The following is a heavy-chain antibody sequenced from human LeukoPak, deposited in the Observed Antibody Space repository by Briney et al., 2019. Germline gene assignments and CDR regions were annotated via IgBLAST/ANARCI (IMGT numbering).Heavy chain of an antibody. CDR3: ARDPYDSSGYHLFDY. J-gene: IGHJ4*02. D-gene: IGHD3-22*01. Sequence: GGSLRLSCAASGFTFSSYWMHWVRQAPGKGLVWVSRINTDGSSTSYADSVKGRSTISRDNAKNTLYLQMNSLRAEDTAVYYCARDPYDSSGYHLFDYWGQGTLVTVSS. CDR2: INTDGSST. CDR1: GFTFSSYW. V-gene: IGHV3-74*01.